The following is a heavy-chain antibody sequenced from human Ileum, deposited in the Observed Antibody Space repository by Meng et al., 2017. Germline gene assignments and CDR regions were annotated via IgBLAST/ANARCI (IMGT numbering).Heavy chain of an antibody. CDR1: GGSISSDNW. Sequence: SETLSLTCAVSGGSISSDNWWSWVRQPPGKGLEWIGEIYHLGYINYNPSLKSRVTISIDKSENLLSLNLNSVTAADTAIYYCAKHGGWHFDSWGQGSLVTVSS. CDR2: IYHLGYI. J-gene: IGHJ4*02. CDR3: AKHGGWHFDS. V-gene: IGHV4-4*02. D-gene: IGHD6-19*01.